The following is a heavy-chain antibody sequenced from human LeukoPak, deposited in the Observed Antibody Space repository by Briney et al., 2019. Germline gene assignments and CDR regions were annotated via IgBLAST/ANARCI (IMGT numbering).Heavy chain of an antibody. J-gene: IGHJ4*02. CDR1: GGSISSNY. CDR3: AALSSIAAH. V-gene: IGHV4-59*01. Sequence: SETLSLTCTVSGGSISSNYWSWIRQPPGKGLEWIGYIYYSGSTNYNPSLKSRVTISVDTSKNQFSLKLSSVSAADTAVYYCAALSSIAAHWGQGTLVTVSS. CDR2: IYYSGST. D-gene: IGHD6-6*01.